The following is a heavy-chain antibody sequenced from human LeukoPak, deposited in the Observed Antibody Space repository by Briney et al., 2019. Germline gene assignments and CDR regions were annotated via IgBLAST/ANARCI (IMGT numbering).Heavy chain of an antibody. CDR2: IFNTGTT. D-gene: IGHD6-19*01. J-gene: IGHJ4*02. Sequence: PSETLSLTCAVSGYSINSGFYWGWIRQPPGKGLEWISCIFNTGTTYYNPSLRGRATISVDPSENHFSLKLTSVSAADTAVYYCASRVTVAGGNFNDWGQGTHVAVSS. CDR1: GYSINSGFY. V-gene: IGHV4-38-2*01. CDR3: ASRVTVAGGNFND.